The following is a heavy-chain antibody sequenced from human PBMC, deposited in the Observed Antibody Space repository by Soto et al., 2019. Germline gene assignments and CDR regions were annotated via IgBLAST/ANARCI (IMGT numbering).Heavy chain of an antibody. V-gene: IGHV1-3*01. Sequence: ASVKVSCKASGYTYTSYTMHWVRQAPGQRLEWMGWINAGNGNTKHSQKFQGRVTITRDTSANTAYMELSSLRSEDTAVYFCVTTTGDRYYYGMDVWGQGTTVTVSS. CDR1: GYTYTSYT. CDR2: INAGNGNT. J-gene: IGHJ6*02. D-gene: IGHD7-27*01. CDR3: VTTTGDRYYYGMDV.